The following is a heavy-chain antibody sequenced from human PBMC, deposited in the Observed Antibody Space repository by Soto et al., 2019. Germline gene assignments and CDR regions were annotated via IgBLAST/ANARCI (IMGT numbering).Heavy chain of an antibody. CDR3: ARMETFGSLNWFDP. J-gene: IGHJ5*02. D-gene: IGHD3-16*01. V-gene: IGHV1-8*01. Sequence: ASVEVSCKASGYSFTNNDVSCVRQATGQGLEWMGWTNPGSGDTGYAQKSQGRVTMTRDISIATAYMELSSLRSDDTAIYYCARMETFGSLNWFDPWGQGTLVTVSS. CDR1: GYSFTNND. CDR2: TNPGSGDT.